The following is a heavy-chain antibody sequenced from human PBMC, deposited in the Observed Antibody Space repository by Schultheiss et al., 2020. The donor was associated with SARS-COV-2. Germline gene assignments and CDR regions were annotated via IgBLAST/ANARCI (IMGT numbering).Heavy chain of an antibody. CDR3: AKGDGSGPVDAFDI. J-gene: IGHJ3*02. V-gene: IGHV3-21*01. Sequence: GGSLRLSCAASGFTFSSYAMSWVRQAPGKGLEWVSSISSSSSYIYYADSVKGRFTISRDNSKNTLYLQMNSLRAEDTAVYYCAKGDGSGPVDAFDIWGQGTMVTVSS. CDR2: ISSSSSYI. D-gene: IGHD3-10*01. CDR1: GFTFSSYA.